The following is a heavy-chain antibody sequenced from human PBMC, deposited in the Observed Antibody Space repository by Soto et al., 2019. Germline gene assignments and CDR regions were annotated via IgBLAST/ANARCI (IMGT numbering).Heavy chain of an antibody. CDR3: ASAGKVTTFDY. Sequence: QVQLQESGPGLVKPSQTLSLTCTVSGGSISSGGYYWSWIRQHPGKGLEWIGFIYYSGSTYYNPSLKCRVTISVETSKKQLSLKLRSVTAADTAVYYCASAGKVTTFDYWGQGNLVTVSS. D-gene: IGHD4-4*01. J-gene: IGHJ4*02. CDR2: IYYSGST. CDR1: GGSISSGGYY. V-gene: IGHV4-31*03.